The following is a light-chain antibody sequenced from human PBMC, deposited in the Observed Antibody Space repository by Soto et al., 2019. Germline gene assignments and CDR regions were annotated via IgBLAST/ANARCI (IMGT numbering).Light chain of an antibody. V-gene: IGKV3-11*01. CDR3: QQSYSTSIT. CDR2: DAS. Sequence: EIVLAQSPATLSLSPGERATLSCRASQSVNTYLGWYQQRPGQAPILLIYDASTRATGIPARFSGSGSGTEFTLTISSLQPEDFATYYCQQSYSTSITFGQGTRLEIK. CDR1: QSVNTY. J-gene: IGKJ5*01.